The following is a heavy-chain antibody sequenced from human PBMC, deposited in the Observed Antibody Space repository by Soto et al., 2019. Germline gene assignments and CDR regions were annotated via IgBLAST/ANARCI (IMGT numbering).Heavy chain of an antibody. J-gene: IGHJ6*02. V-gene: IGHV1-18*01. CDR1: GYTFTSYG. CDR2: ISAYNGNT. Sequence: ASVKVSCKASGYTFTSYGISWVRQAPGQGLEWMGWISAYNGNTNYAQKLQGRVTMTTDTSTSTAYMEPRSLRSDDTAVYYCARGGGSGWYYYYGMDVWGQGTTVTVSS. CDR3: ARGGGSGWYYYYGMDV. D-gene: IGHD6-19*01.